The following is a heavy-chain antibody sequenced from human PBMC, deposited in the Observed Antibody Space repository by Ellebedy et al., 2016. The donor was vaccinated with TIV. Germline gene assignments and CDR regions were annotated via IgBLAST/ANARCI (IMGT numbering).Heavy chain of an antibody. V-gene: IGHV3-21*01. J-gene: IGHJ4*02. CDR2: ISSSSSYI. CDR3: ASVPPYSSSRFDY. D-gene: IGHD6-13*01. CDR1: GFTFGDYA. Sequence: GGSLRLSCAASGFTFGDYAMSWFRQAPGKGLEWVSSISSSSSYIYYADSVKGRFTISRDNAKNSLYLQMNSLRAEDTAVYYCASVPPYSSSRFDYWGQGTLVTVSS.